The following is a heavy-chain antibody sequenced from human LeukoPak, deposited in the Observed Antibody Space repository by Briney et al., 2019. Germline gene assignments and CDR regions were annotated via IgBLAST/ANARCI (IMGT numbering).Heavy chain of an antibody. Sequence: ASVKVSCKVSGYTFTGYYLHWVRQAPGQGLEWMGRINPSSGGTNYAQKFQGRVTMTRDTSINTAYMDLCSLRSDDTAVYYCTRGPSGSDYWGQGTLVTVSS. CDR3: TRGPSGSDY. D-gene: IGHD3-10*01. CDR2: INPSSGGT. CDR1: GYTFTGYY. V-gene: IGHV1-2*06. J-gene: IGHJ4*02.